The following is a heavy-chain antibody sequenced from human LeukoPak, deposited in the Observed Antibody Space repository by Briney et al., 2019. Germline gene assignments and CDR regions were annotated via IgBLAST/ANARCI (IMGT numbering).Heavy chain of an antibody. CDR2: IKSKTDGGTT. J-gene: IGHJ4*02. V-gene: IGHV3-15*01. CDR3: TTDTYSGYLFDY. CDR1: GFTFSNAW. Sequence: PGGSLRLSCAASGFTFSNAWMSWVRQAPGKGLEWVGRIKSKTDGGTTDYAAPVKGRFTISRDDSKNTLYLQMNSLKTEDTAVYYCTTDTYSGYLFDYWGQGTLVTVSS. D-gene: IGHD5-12*01.